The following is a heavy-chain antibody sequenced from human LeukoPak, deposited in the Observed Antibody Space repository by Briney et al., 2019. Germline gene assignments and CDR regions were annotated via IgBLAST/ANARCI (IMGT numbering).Heavy chain of an antibody. J-gene: IGHJ4*02. D-gene: IGHD6-13*01. Sequence: GGSLRLYCAASGFTFSNAWMSWVRQAPGKGLEWVGRIKSKTDGGTTDYAAPVKGRFTISRDDSKNTLYLQMNSLKTEDTAVYYCTTVNIGGAGSYAQLDNWGQGTLVTVSS. V-gene: IGHV3-15*01. CDR2: IKSKTDGGTT. CDR1: GFTFSNAW. CDR3: TTVNIGGAGSYAQLDN.